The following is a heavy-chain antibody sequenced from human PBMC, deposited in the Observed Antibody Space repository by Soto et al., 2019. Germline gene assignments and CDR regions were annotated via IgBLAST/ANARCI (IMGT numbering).Heavy chain of an antibody. CDR3: ARESDH. CDR2: ISGSGGGT. Sequence: PVGSLRLSCAASGFTFSSYAMSWVRQAPGKGLEWVSTISGSGGGTYYADSMKGRFTTSRDNSKNTLYLQMYSLRVEDTAVYYCARESDHWGQGTLVTVSS. CDR1: GFTFSSYA. J-gene: IGHJ4*02. V-gene: IGHV3-23*01.